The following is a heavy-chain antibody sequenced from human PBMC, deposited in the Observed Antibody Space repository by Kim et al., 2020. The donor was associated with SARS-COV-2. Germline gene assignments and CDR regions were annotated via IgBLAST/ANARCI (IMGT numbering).Heavy chain of an antibody. V-gene: IGHV3-33*01. J-gene: IGHJ4*02. D-gene: IGHD3-22*01. Sequence: GGSLRLSCAGTGFTFSSCGMHWVRQAPGKGLEWVALIWYDGSKTDYADSVKGRFTISRDNSKDTLYLQMNSLRAEDTALYYCVRDLGGDSGGYPFDCWGQGTLVTVSS. CDR2: IWYDGSKT. CDR1: GFTFSSCG. CDR3: VRDLGGDSGGYPFDC.